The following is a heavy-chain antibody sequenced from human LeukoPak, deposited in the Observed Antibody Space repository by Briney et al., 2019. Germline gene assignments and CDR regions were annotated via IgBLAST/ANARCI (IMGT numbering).Heavy chain of an antibody. V-gene: IGHV4-59*11. Sequence: SETLALTCTVSGGSKSSHYWSWIRQPPGKGLEWIGYSYYSGSTNYNPSLKSRVTISVDTSKNQFSLKLSSVTAADTAVYYCARGPTYYYDSSGYSPEFFDYWGQGTLVTVSS. CDR1: GGSKSSHY. CDR3: ARGPTYYYDSSGYSPEFFDY. J-gene: IGHJ4*02. CDR2: SYYSGST. D-gene: IGHD3-22*01.